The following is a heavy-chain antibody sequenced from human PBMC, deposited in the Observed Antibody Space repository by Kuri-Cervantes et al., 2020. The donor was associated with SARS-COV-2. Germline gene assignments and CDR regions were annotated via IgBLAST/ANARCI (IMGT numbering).Heavy chain of an antibody. CDR2: ISASGDFT. CDR3: AKGLSSSWYVGGSIWFDP. V-gene: IGHV3-23*01. CDR1: GFTFSSYA. Sequence: GESLKISCAASGFTFSSYAMTWVRQAPGKGLEWVSVISASGDFTYFADSVKGRFTISRDNSKNTLYLQMNSLRAEDTALYYCAKGLSSSWYVGGSIWFDPWGQGTLVTVSS. J-gene: IGHJ5*02. D-gene: IGHD6-13*01.